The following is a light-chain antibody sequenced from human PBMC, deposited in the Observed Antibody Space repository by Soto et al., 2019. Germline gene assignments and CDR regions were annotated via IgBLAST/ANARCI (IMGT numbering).Light chain of an antibody. J-gene: IGKJ1*01. CDR3: LQNNSYPVT. V-gene: IGKV1-17*01. CDR2: TAS. Sequence: DIQMTKSPSSLSASVGDRVTITCRASQGIRHDLGWYQQKPGKAPKRLIYTASSLQSGVPPRFSGSGSGTKFTLTSSSLQHEDFETYYCLQNNSYPVTFGQGTKVEIK. CDR1: QGIRHD.